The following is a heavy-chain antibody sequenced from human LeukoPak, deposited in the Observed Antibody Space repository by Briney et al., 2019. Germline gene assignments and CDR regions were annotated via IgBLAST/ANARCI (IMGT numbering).Heavy chain of an antibody. CDR2: IYSGGST. CDR1: GFTVSSNY. J-gene: IGHJ5*02. CDR3: ARGGGYQLPRFDP. Sequence: GGSLRLSCAASGFTVSSNYMSWVRQAPGKGPEGASVIYSGGSTYYADSVKGRFTISRDNSKKTLYLQMNSLGAEDTAVYYCARGGGYQLPRFDPWGQGTLVTVSS. D-gene: IGHD2-2*01. V-gene: IGHV3-53*01.